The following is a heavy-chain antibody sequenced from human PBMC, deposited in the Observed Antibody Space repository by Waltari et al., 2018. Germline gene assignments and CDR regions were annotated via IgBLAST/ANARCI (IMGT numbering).Heavy chain of an antibody. CDR3: ARDLQYNWFDP. V-gene: IGHV4-30-4*01. CDR1: GGSISSGDYY. CDR2: IYYRWST. Sequence: QVQLQESGPGLVKPSQTLSLTCTVSGGSISSGDYYWRWIRQPPGKGLEWIGYIYYRWSTYYNPSLKSRVTISVDTSKNQFSLKLSSVTAADTAVYYCARDLQYNWFDPWGQGTLVTVSS. D-gene: IGHD1-1*01. J-gene: IGHJ5*02.